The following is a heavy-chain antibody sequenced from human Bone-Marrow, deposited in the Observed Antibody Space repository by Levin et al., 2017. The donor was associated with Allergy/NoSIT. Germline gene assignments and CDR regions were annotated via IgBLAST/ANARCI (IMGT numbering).Heavy chain of an antibody. CDR3: ARLRTSTWIQLWAGYYFDY. CDR2: IYYSGST. V-gene: IGHV4-39*01. CDR1: GGSISSSSYY. Sequence: SETLSLTCTVSGGSISSSSYYWGWIRQPPGKGLEWIGSIYYSGSTYYNPSLKSRVTISVDTSKNQFSLKLSSVTAADTAVYYCARLRTSTWIQLWAGYYFDYWGQGTLVTVSS. D-gene: IGHD5-18*01. J-gene: IGHJ4*02.